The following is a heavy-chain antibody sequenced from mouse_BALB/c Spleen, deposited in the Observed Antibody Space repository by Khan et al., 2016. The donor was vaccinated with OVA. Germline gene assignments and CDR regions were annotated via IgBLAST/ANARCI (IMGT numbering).Heavy chain of an antibody. V-gene: IGHV1S136*01. J-gene: IGHJ3*01. CDR3: ARGVLGLQTCFAY. Sequence: EVKLQESGPELVKPGASVKMSCKASGYTFTSYVMHWVKQKPGQGLEWIGYINPYNDYTNFNEKFKGKATLTSDKSSSTAYMELSSLTSEDSAVYYGARGVLGLQTCFAYWGQGTRVTVSA. D-gene: IGHD3-1*01. CDR1: GYTFTSYV. CDR2: INPYNDYT.